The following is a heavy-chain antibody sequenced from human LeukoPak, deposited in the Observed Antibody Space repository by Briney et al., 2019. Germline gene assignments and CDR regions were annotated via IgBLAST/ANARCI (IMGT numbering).Heavy chain of an antibody. J-gene: IGHJ3*02. Sequence: PSETLSLTCTVSGGSISSYYWSWIRQPPGKGLEWIGYIYYSGSTNYNPSLKSRVTISVDTSKNQFSLKLSSVTAADTAVYYCARAHGSKDAFDIWGQGTMVTVSS. CDR2: IYYSGST. V-gene: IGHV4-59*08. CDR3: ARAHGSKDAFDI. CDR1: GGSISSYY.